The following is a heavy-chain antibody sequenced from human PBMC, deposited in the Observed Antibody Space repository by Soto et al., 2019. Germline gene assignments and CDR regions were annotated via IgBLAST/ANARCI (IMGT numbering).Heavy chain of an antibody. D-gene: IGHD2-15*01. V-gene: IGHV4-4*02. Sequence: SETLSLTCAVSGGSISSSNWWSWVRQPPGKGLEWIGEIYHSGSTNYNPSLKSRVTISVDKSKNQFSLKLSSVTAADTAVYYCARSPPDFGVVVNWFDPWGQGTLVTVSS. J-gene: IGHJ5*02. CDR3: ARSPPDFGVVVNWFDP. CDR2: IYHSGST. CDR1: GGSISSSNW.